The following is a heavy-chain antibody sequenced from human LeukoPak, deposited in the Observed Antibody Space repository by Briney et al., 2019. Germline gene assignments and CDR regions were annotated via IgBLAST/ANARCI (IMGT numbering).Heavy chain of an antibody. CDR1: GFTFSSYA. J-gene: IGHJ4*02. CDR2: ISGSGGST. Sequence: GGSLRLSCAASGFTFSSYAMSWVRQAPGKGLEWVSAISGSGGSTYYADSVKGRFTISRDNSKNTLYLQMNCLRAEDTAVYYCAKAARNYYDSSGYYFSPDYWGQGTLVTVSS. V-gene: IGHV3-23*01. CDR3: AKAARNYYDSSGYYFSPDY. D-gene: IGHD3-22*01.